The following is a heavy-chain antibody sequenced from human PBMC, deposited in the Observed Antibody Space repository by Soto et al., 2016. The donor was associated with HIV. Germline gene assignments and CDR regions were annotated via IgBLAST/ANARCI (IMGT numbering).Heavy chain of an antibody. V-gene: IGHV1-24*01. CDR2: FDPEDAEP. CDR3: ATALKRGYYYEYFHH. CDR1: GYTLTELS. Sequence: QVQLVQSGAEVKKPGASVKVSCKVSGYTLTELSMHWVRQAPGKGLEWMGGFDPEDAEPIYAQKFQGRVTMTEDTSTDTAYMELSSLRSEDTAVYFCATALKRGYYYEYFHHWGQGTLVTVSS. J-gene: IGHJ1*01. D-gene: IGHD3-22*01.